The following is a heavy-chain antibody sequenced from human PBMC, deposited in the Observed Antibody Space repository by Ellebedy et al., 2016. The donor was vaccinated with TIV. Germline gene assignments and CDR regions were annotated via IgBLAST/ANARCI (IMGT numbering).Heavy chain of an antibody. CDR2: IYPGDSDT. CDR3: ATLSPLRYFTKGDYGMDV. J-gene: IGHJ6*02. V-gene: IGHV5-51*01. Sequence: GESLKISCKGSGYSFTSYWIGWVRQMPGKGLEWMGIIYPGDSDTRYSPSFQGQVTISADKSISTAYLQWSSLKASDTAMYYCATLSPLRYFTKGDYGMDVWGQGTTVTVSS. CDR1: GYSFTSYW. D-gene: IGHD3-9*01.